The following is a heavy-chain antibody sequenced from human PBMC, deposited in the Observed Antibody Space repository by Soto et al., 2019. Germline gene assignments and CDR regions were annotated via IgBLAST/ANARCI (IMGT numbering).Heavy chain of an antibody. Sequence: PSETLSLTCTVSGGSLSRYYWSWIRQPPGKGLEWIGYIYYSGSTNYNPSLKSRVTISVDTSKNQSSLKLSSVTAADTAVYYCARSDGPLLRYFDWLPRFDPWGQGTLVPVSS. CDR2: IYYSGST. V-gene: IGHV4-59*01. J-gene: IGHJ5*02. CDR1: GGSLSRYY. D-gene: IGHD3-9*01. CDR3: ARSDGPLLRYFDWLPRFDP.